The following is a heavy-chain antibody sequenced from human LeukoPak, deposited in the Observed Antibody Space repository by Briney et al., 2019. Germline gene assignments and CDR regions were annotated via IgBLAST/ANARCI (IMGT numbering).Heavy chain of an antibody. J-gene: IGHJ6*02. Sequence: ASVKVSCKASGSTFNTYAITWVRQAPGQRLEWMGRIIPILDVADSAQRFQGRVTITADRSTSTVYMELNSLRSEDTAIYYCARFPVRGYTYGSVIHHMDVWGQGSTVIVSS. CDR1: GSTFNTYA. D-gene: IGHD5-18*01. CDR3: ARFPVRGYTYGSVIHHMDV. V-gene: IGHV1-69*04. CDR2: IIPILDVA.